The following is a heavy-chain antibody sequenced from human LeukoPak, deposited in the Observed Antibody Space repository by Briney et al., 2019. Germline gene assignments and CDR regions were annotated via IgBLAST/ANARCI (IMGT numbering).Heavy chain of an antibody. Sequence: GGSLRLSCAASGFTFSSYWMTWVRQTPGKGLEGVANIRQDGSEKYYWDSVKGRFTISRDNAKNSVYLQMSSLRAEDTAVYYCTRDTGGSGSYPDYWGQGTLVTVSS. CDR3: TRDTGGSGSYPDY. D-gene: IGHD1-26*01. J-gene: IGHJ4*02. CDR2: IRQDGSEK. V-gene: IGHV3-7*01. CDR1: GFTFSSYW.